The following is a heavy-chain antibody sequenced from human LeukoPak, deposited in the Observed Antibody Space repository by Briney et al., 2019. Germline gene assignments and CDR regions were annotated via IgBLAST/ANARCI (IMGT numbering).Heavy chain of an antibody. CDR2: ISTSGRT. CDR3: ARGTDYDSSGYILTDAFDI. CDR1: GGSISSSSYY. Sequence: TLSLTCTVSGGSISSSSYYWGWIRQPAGKGLEWIGRISTSGRTNYNPSLKSRLTMSADTSKNQFSLILNSVIAADTAVYYCARGTDYDSSGYILTDAFDIWGQGTMVTVSS. J-gene: IGHJ3*02. D-gene: IGHD3-22*01. V-gene: IGHV4-61*02.